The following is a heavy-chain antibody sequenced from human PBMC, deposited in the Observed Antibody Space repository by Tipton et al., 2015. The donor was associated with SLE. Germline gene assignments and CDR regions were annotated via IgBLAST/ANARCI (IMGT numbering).Heavy chain of an antibody. D-gene: IGHD3-16*01. CDR3: ATQGYYDSSFDY. Sequence: TLSLTCSVYGDSLSGQYWSWIRQPPGKGLEWIGEVFRGGSTNYSPSLESRVTITVDMSKNQFSLKLSSVTAADTAVYYCATQGYYDSSFDYWGQGTLATVSS. CDR2: VFRGGST. CDR1: GDSLSGQY. V-gene: IGHV4-34*12. J-gene: IGHJ4*02.